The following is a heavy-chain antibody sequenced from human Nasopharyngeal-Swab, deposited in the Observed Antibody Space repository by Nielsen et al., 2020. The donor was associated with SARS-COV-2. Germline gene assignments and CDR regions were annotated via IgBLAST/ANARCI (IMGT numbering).Heavy chain of an antibody. CDR2: ISSSGNYT. D-gene: IGHD3-10*01. Sequence: WIRQPPGKGLEWVSYISSSGNYTNYADSVKGRFTISRDNAKNSLYLQMNSLRAEDTAVYYCARGRARITMVRGVKQQHFDYWGQGTLVTVSS. V-gene: IGHV3-11*06. CDR3: ARGRARITMVRGVKQQHFDY. J-gene: IGHJ4*02.